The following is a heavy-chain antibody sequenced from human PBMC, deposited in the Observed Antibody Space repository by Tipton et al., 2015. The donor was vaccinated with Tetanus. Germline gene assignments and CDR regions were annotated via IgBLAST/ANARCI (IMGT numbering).Heavy chain of an antibody. CDR2: IKEDGNEK. J-gene: IGHJ4*02. Sequence: SLRLSCAASGFTFSSYWMSWVRQAPGKGLEWVANIKEDGNEKYYVDSVKGRFTISRDNAKNSLYLQMNSLRADDTAVYYCAHSGSYGAVIDYWGQGTLVTVSS. CDR3: AHSGSYGAVIDY. V-gene: IGHV3-7*01. CDR1: GFTFSSYW. D-gene: IGHD1-26*01.